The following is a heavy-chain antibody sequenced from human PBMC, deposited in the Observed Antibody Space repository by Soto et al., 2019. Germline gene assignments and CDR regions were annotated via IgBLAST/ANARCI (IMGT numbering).Heavy chain of an antibody. D-gene: IGHD3-10*01. J-gene: IGHJ4*02. CDR2: IYYSGST. Sequence: SETLSLTCTVSGGSVSSGSYYWSWIRQPPGKGLEWIGYIYYSGSTNYNPSLKSRVTISVDTSKNQFSLKLSSVTAADTAVYYCARSGYYYGSGSYDYWGQGTLVTVSS. CDR1: GGSVSSGSYY. CDR3: ARSGYYYGSGSYDY. V-gene: IGHV4-61*01.